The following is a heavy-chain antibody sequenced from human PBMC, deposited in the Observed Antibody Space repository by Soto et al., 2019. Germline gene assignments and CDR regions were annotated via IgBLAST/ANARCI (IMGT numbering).Heavy chain of an antibody. CDR1: GFTFSEYW. V-gene: IGHV3-7*05. J-gene: IGHJ4*02. D-gene: IGHD7-27*01. Sequence: EVQLVESGGGLVQPGGSLRLSCAASGFTFSEYWMYWVRQAPGKGLEWVANIKPDGRVTYYVDSVKGRFTISRDNAKNSLYLHMNSLRVEDTALYYCARKPWGWGQGTLVTVSS. CDR2: IKPDGRVT. CDR3: ARKPWG.